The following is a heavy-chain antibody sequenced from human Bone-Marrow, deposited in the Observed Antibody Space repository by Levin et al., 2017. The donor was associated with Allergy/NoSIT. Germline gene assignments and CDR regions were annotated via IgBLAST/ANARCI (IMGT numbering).Heavy chain of an antibody. CDR1: GFTFSDYW. V-gene: IGHV3-7*03. D-gene: IGHD4-11*01. CDR2: IKQDGGEK. Sequence: GGSLRLSCVASGFTFSDYWMTWVRQPLGKGLEWVANIKQDGGEKYYAESVKGRFTISRDNAKNSPFLQMNYLGTDDTAVYFCARDTTVGGEAWGQGTLVTVSS. CDR3: ARDTTVGGEA. J-gene: IGHJ5*02.